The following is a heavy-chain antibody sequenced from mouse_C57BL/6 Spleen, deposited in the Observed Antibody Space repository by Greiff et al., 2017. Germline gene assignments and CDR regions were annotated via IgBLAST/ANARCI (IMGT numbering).Heavy chain of an antibody. V-gene: IGHV1-42*01. D-gene: IGHD1-1*01. CDR3: ASYGSSYAWFAY. CDR2: INPSTGGT. J-gene: IGHJ3*01. Sequence: EVQRQQSGPELVKPGASVKISCKASGYSFTGYYMNWVKQSPEKSLEWIGEINPSTGGTTYNQKVKAKVTLTVDKASSTAYLQLKSLTSEDSAVYYCASYGSSYAWFAYWGQGTLVTVSA. CDR1: GYSFTGYY.